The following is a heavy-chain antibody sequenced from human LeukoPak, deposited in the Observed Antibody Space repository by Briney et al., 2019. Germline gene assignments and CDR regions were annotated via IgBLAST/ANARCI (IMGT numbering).Heavy chain of an antibody. V-gene: IGHV3-23*01. CDR3: AKGGCSGGSCYCSLDY. Sequence: PGGSLRLSCAASGFTFSSYAMSWVRQAPGKGLEWVAGISAGGGSTYYADSVKGRFTISRDNSKNMLYLQLNSLRAEDTAVYYCAKGGCSGGSCYCSLDYWGQGTLVTVSS. J-gene: IGHJ4*02. CDR1: GFTFSSYA. D-gene: IGHD2-15*01. CDR2: ISAGGGST.